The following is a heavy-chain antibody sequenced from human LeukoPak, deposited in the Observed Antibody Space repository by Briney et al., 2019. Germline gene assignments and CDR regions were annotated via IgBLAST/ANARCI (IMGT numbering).Heavy chain of an antibody. CDR3: AKVESTYYYDSSGYYWIDY. V-gene: IGHV3-30*18. D-gene: IGHD3-22*01. J-gene: IGHJ4*02. Sequence: GGSLRLSCAASGFNISDFWMTWVRQAPGKGLEWVAVISYDGSNKYYADSVKGRFTISRDNSKNALYLQMNSLRAEDTAVYYCAKVESTYYYDSSGYYWIDYWGQGTLVTVSS. CDR1: GFNISDFW. CDR2: ISYDGSNK.